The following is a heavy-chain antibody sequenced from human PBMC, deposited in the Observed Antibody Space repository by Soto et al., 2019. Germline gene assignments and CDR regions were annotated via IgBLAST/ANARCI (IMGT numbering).Heavy chain of an antibody. CDR1: GFSFSDYA. CDR2: VSIGGST. V-gene: IGHV3-23*01. Sequence: GGSLRLSCKASGFSFSDYAMTWVRQAPGKGLEWVSVVSIGGSTHYADSVRGRFTISRDNSKNTLSLQMNSLTAEDTAVYFCAKRRGAGGHFDYWGQGALVTVSS. J-gene: IGHJ4*02. CDR3: AKRRGAGGHFDY. D-gene: IGHD2-15*01.